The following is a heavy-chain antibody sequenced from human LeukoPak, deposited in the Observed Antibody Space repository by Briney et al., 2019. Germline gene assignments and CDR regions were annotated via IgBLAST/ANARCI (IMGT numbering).Heavy chain of an antibody. CDR2: IIPILGIA. D-gene: IGHD1-1*01. Sequence: ASVKVSCKASGGTFSSYAISWVQQAPGQGLEWMGRIIPILGIANYAQKFQGRVTITADKSTSTAYMELSSLRSEDTAVYYCARDYGRSWNAPPSDYWGQGTLVTVSS. CDR1: GGTFSSYA. J-gene: IGHJ4*02. V-gene: IGHV1-69*04. CDR3: ARDYGRSWNAPPSDY.